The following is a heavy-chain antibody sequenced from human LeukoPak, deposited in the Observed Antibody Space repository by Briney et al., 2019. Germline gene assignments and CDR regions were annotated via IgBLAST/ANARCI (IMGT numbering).Heavy chain of an antibody. CDR3: AKGRAVAAHFDY. Sequence: QSGGSLRLSCAASGFTLSSYAMSWVRQAPGKGLEWVSAISGSGGSTYYADSVKGRFTISRDNSKNTLYLQMNSLRAEDTAVYYCAKGRAVAAHFDYWGQGTLVTVSS. D-gene: IGHD6-19*01. CDR1: GFTLSSYA. V-gene: IGHV3-23*01. CDR2: ISGSGGST. J-gene: IGHJ4*02.